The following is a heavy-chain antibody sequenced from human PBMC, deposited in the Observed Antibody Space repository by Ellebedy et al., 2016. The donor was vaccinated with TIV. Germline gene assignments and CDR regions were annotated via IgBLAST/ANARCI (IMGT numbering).Heavy chain of an antibody. J-gene: IGHJ6*03. D-gene: IGHD3-16*01. V-gene: IGHV3-30*04. CDR2: ISYDGSKK. Sequence: GGSLRLSCAASGFTFSTYAMHWGRQAPGKGLEWVSIISYDGSKKYYADSVKGRFTIARDNSKNTLYLQMNSLRAEDTAVYYCARDALGELFSGYYMDVWGKGTTVTVSS. CDR1: GFTFSTYA. CDR3: ARDALGELFSGYYMDV.